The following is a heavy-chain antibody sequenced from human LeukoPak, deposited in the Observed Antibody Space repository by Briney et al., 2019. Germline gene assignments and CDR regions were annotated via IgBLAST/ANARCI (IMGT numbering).Heavy chain of an antibody. CDR1: GFTFSSYA. V-gene: IGHV3-30-3*01. CDR3: ARDEAVALYSYGPGYYYYYGMDV. D-gene: IGHD5-18*01. Sequence: GGSLRLSCAASGFTFSSYAMHWVRQAPGKGLEWVAVISYDGSNKYYADSVKGRFTISRDNSKNTLYLQMNSLRAEDTAVYYCARDEAVALYSYGPGYYYYYGMDVWGQGTTVTVSS. J-gene: IGHJ6*02. CDR2: ISYDGSNK.